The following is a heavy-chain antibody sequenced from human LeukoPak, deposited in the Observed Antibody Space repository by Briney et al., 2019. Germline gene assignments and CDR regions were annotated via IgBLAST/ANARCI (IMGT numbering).Heavy chain of an antibody. Sequence: GGSLRLSCAASGSTFSTYAMNWVRQAPGKGLEWVSSISGSSDYIYYADSVKGRFTISRDNAKNSLYLQMNSLRAEDTAVYHCARYYGSGSPPFDYWGQGTLVTVSS. D-gene: IGHD3-10*01. V-gene: IGHV3-21*01. CDR3: ARYYGSGSPPFDY. J-gene: IGHJ4*02. CDR1: GSTFSTYA. CDR2: ISGSSDYI.